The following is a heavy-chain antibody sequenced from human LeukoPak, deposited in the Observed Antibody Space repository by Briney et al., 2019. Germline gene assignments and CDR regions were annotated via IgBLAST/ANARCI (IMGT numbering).Heavy chain of an antibody. Sequence: PRGSLRLSCAASGFTFSSYAMSWVRQAPGKGLEWVSAISGSGGSTYYADSVKGRFTISRDNSKNTLYLQMNSLRVEDTAVYYCATICSTSCYGYYMDVWGKGTTVTVSS. CDR3: ATICSTSCYGYYMDV. V-gene: IGHV3-23*01. CDR2: ISGSGGST. D-gene: IGHD2-2*01. J-gene: IGHJ6*03. CDR1: GFTFSSYA.